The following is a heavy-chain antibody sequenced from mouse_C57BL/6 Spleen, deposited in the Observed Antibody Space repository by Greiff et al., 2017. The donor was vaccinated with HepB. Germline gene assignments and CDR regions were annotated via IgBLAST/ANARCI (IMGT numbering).Heavy chain of an antibody. J-gene: IGHJ3*01. CDR1: GFTFSDAW. Sequence: EVQGVESGGGLVQPGGSMKLSCAASGFTFSDAWMDWVRQSPEKGLEWVAEIRNKANNHATYYAESVKGRFTITRDDSKSSVYLQMNSLRAEDTGIYYCSRRCYDGDGVAYWSQVTRVTVSA. CDR2: IRNKANNHAT. V-gene: IGHV6-6*01. D-gene: IGHD2-3*01. CDR3: SRRCYDGDGVAY.